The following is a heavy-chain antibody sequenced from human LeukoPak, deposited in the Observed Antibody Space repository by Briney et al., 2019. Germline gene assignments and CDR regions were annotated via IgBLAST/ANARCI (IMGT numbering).Heavy chain of an antibody. CDR2: INHSGST. D-gene: IGHD4-17*01. CDR3: ASCFSDYWFDY. J-gene: IGHJ4*02. CDR1: GGSFSGYY. V-gene: IGHV4-34*01. Sequence: PSETLSLTCAVYGGSFSGYYWSWIRQPPGKGLEWIGEINHSGSTNYNPSLKSRVTISVDTSKNQFSLKLSSVTAADTAAYYCASCFSDYWFDYWGQGTLVTVSS.